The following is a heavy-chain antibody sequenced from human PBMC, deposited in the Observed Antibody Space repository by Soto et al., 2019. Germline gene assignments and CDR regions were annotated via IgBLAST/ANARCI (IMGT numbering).Heavy chain of an antibody. Sequence: QITLKESGPTLVKPTQALTLTCTFTGFSLSTSGVALGWIRHPPGKALVGLALLYWDDGKRSSPSLKSRLTITMDSSKDQVLLTMTKMDPVDTATYYCARTSVNWGSRGLVDYWGQGTLVTVAS. J-gene: IGHJ4*02. CDR2: LYWDDGK. D-gene: IGHD7-27*01. CDR3: ARTSVNWGSRGLVDY. CDR1: GFSLSTSGVA. V-gene: IGHV2-5*02.